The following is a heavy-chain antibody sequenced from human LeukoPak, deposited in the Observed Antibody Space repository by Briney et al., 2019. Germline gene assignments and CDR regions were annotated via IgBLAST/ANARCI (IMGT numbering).Heavy chain of an antibody. J-gene: IGHJ5*02. D-gene: IGHD6-13*01. CDR2: IWYDGSNK. CDR1: GFTFSSYG. Sequence: GGSLRLSYAASGFTFSSYGMHWVRQAPGKGLEWVAVIWYDGSNKYYADSVKGRFTISRDNSKNTLYLQMNSLRAADTAVYYCARQAYSSNLGWFDPWGQGTLVTVSS. V-gene: IGHV3-33*01. CDR3: ARQAYSSNLGWFDP.